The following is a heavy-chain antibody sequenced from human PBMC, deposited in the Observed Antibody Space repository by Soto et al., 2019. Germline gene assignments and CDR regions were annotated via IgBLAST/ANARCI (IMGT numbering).Heavy chain of an antibody. CDR2: ISAYNGNK. V-gene: IGHV1-18*01. CDR1: GYTFTSYG. J-gene: IGHJ4*02. D-gene: IGHD6-13*01. Sequence: QVQLVQSGAEVKKPGASVKVSCKASGYTFTSYGISWVRQAPGQGLEWMGWISAYNGNKKYAQKLQGRVSMTTDTTTGTADMELRSLRADDTAVYYCAIDLGQQLFDYWGQGNLVTVSS. CDR3: AIDLGQQLFDY.